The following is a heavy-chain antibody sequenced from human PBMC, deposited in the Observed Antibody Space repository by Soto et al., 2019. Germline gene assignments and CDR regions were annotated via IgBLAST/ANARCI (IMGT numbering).Heavy chain of an antibody. CDR1: GYTFTSYA. V-gene: IGHV1-3*01. D-gene: IGHD3-3*01. J-gene: IGHJ4*02. Sequence: ASVKVSCKASGYTFTSYAMHWVRQAPGQRLEWMGWINAGNGNIKYSQKFQGRITITRDTSASTAYMELSSLRSEDTAVYYCARSREETGVVIRNEPDYWGQGTLVTVSS. CDR3: ARSREETGVVIRNEPDY. CDR2: INAGNGNI.